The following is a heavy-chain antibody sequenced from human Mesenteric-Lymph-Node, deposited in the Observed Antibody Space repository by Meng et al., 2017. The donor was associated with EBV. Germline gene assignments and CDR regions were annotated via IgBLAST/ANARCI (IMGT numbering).Heavy chain of an antibody. CDR3: ARGVSGYSSLFGH. V-gene: IGHV1-46*01. CDR2: IDPRGGTT. CDR1: GFPFSTVY. J-gene: IGHJ5*02. Sequence: QVQLVQSGAEVTKPGASVTLSCKTFGFPFSTVYIHWVRQAPGQVLEWLGIIDPRGGTTSYGQNFQGRVTMTRDRSTTTVYMELSSLRSDDTAVYYCARGVSGYSSLFGHWGQGPLVTVSS. D-gene: IGHD3-22*01.